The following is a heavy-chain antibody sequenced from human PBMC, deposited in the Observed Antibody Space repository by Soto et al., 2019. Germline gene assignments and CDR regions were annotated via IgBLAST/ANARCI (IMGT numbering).Heavy chain of an antibody. CDR2: ISAYNGNA. CDR1: GYTFTSYG. J-gene: IGHJ5*02. V-gene: IGHV1-18*01. D-gene: IGHD6-19*01. Sequence: ASVKVSCKASGYTFTSYGIRWVRQAPGQGLEWMGWISAYNGNANYAQKLQGRVTMTTDTSTSTAYMELRSLRSDDTAVYYCAREVVRVAGTRWFDPWGQGTLVTVSS. CDR3: AREVVRVAGTRWFDP.